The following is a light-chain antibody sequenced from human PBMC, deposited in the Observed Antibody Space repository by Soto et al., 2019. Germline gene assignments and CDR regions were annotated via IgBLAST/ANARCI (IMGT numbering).Light chain of an antibody. V-gene: IGLV1-47*01. CDR1: SSNIGSSY. J-gene: IGLJ1*01. CDR2: RNN. Sequence: QSALTQPPSASGTPGQRVTISCSGRSSNIGSSYVYWYQQLPGTAPKLLMYRNNQRPSGVPDRFSGSKSGTSASLAISGLRSEDEADYYCASWDDSLNAFYVFGTGTKVTVL. CDR3: ASWDDSLNAFYV.